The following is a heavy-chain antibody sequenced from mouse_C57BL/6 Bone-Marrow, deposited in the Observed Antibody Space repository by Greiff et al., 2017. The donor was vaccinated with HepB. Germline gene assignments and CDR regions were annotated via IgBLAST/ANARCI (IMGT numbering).Heavy chain of an antibody. CDR1: GFNIKDYY. CDR2: IDPEDGET. Sequence: VQLQQSGAELVKPGASVKLSCTASGFNIKDYYMHWVKQRTEQGLEWIGRIDPEDGETKYAPKFPGKATITADTSSNTAYLQLSSLTSEDTAVYYCALYGFIYLWYCDVWGTGTTVTVSS. J-gene: IGHJ1*03. CDR3: ALYGFIYLWYCDV. D-gene: IGHD1-1*01. V-gene: IGHV14-2*01.